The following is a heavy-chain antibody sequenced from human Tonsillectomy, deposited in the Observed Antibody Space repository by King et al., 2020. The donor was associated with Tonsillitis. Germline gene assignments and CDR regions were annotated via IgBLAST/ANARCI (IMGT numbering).Heavy chain of an antibody. CDR1: GGSVSGYS. CDR2: MFPTGIT. Sequence: VQLQESGPGLVKPSETLSLTCSVSGGSVSGYSWGWVRQSPGKGLEWIGYMFPTGITEYNPSLRGRVTISVDTSKRQFSLKVGAVTTADTALYYCVRDRASATTAFYGMDVWGQGTTVTVS. D-gene: IGHD1-1*01. V-gene: IGHV4-59*02. CDR3: VRDRASATTAFYGMDV. J-gene: IGHJ6*02.